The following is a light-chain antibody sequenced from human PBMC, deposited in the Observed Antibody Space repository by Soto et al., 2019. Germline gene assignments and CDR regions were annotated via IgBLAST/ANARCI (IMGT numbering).Light chain of an antibody. CDR1: QSVANSF. V-gene: IGKV3D-20*01. Sequence: ESVLTQAPATLSLSPGERATLSCGASQSVANSFIAWYQQKPGQAPRLLIYDTSSRASGIPDRFSGSGSGTDFTLTISRLETEDFAVFYCQQYGTSEIIFGQGTRLEIK. J-gene: IGKJ5*01. CDR3: QQYGTSEII. CDR2: DTS.